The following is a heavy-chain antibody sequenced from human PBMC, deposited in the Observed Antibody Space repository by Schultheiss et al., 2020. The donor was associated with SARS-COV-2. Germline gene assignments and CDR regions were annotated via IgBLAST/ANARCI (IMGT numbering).Heavy chain of an antibody. J-gene: IGHJ4*02. CDR3: VKSPAGRQYSSSWYSRVKGGHYDFDY. CDR1: GLTFSSYA. D-gene: IGHD6-13*01. CDR2: ISGNSDNT. V-gene: IGHV3-23*01. Sequence: GGSLRLSCAASGLTFSSYAMSWVRQAAGKGLEWVSSISGNSDNTYHADSVKGRFTISRDNSKNTLYLQMNSLRAEDTAIYYCVKSPAGRQYSSSWYSRVKGGHYDFDYCGQGTVITVSS.